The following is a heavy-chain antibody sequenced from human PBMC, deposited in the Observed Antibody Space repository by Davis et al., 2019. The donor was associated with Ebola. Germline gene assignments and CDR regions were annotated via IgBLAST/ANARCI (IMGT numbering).Heavy chain of an antibody. CDR1: GFTFSSYA. CDR2: ISGSGGST. D-gene: IGHD6-13*01. J-gene: IGHJ2*01. CDR3: ARVQPMGSVSGIAAAGFDWYFDL. V-gene: IGHV3-23*01. Sequence: PGGSLRLSCAASGFTFSSYAMSWVRQAPGKGLEWVSAISGSGGSTYYADSVKGRFTISRDNSKNTLYLQMNSLRAEDTAVYYCARVQPMGSVSGIAAAGFDWYFDLWGRGTLVTVSS.